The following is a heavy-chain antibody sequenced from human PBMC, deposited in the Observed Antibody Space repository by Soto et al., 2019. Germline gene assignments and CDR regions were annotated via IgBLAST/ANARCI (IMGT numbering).Heavy chain of an antibody. Sequence: GGSLRLSCAASGFTFDDYAMHWVRQAPGKGLEWVSGISWNSGSIDYADSVKGRFTISRDNAKNSLYLQMNSLRAEDTALYYCAKESRIAVAGTFVYYFDYWGQGTLVTVSS. CDR3: AKESRIAVAGTFVYYFDY. J-gene: IGHJ4*02. CDR1: GFTFDDYA. V-gene: IGHV3-9*01. CDR2: ISWNSGSI. D-gene: IGHD6-19*01.